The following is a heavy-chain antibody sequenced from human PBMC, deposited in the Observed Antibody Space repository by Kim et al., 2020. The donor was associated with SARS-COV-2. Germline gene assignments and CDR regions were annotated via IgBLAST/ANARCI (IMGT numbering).Heavy chain of an antibody. D-gene: IGHD3-3*01. CDR3: AKVGDYDFWSGYRYGMDV. Sequence: GGSLRLSCAASGFTFSSYAMSWVRQAPGKGLEWVSAISGSGGSTYYADSVKGRFTISRDNSKNTLYLQMNSLRAEDTAVYYCAKVGDYDFWSGYRYGMDVWGQGTTVTVSS. J-gene: IGHJ6*02. CDR1: GFTFSSYA. CDR2: ISGSGGST. V-gene: IGHV3-23*01.